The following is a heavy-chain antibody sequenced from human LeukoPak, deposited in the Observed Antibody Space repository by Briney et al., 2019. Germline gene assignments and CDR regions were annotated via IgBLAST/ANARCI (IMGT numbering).Heavy chain of an antibody. V-gene: IGHV4-38-2*01. CDR1: GYSISSGYY. D-gene: IGHD2-15*01. CDR3: ARHQDRGNWVDP. CDR2: IYHSGST. J-gene: IGHJ5*02. Sequence: PSETLSLTCAVSGYSISSGYYWGWIRQPPGKGPEWIGSIYHSGSTYYNPSLKSRVTISVDTSKNQFSLKLSSVTAADTAVYYCARHQDRGNWVDPWGQGTLVTVSS.